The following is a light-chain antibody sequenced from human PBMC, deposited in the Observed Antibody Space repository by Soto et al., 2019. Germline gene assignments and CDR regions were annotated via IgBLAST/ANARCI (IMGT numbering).Light chain of an antibody. CDR2: DVS. CDR1: SSDVGGYNY. CDR3: SSYTSSSTLDVV. J-gene: IGLJ2*01. Sequence: QSVLTQPASVSGSPGQSITISCTGTSSDVGGYNYVSWYQQHPGKAPKLMIYDVSNRPSGVSNRFSGSKSGNTASLTISGLQADDEADDYCSSYTSSSTLDVVFGGGTKLTVL. V-gene: IGLV2-14*01.